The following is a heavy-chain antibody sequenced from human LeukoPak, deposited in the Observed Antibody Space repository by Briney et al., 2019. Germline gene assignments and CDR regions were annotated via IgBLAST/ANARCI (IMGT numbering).Heavy chain of an antibody. V-gene: IGHV4-4*02. J-gene: IGHJ6*03. Sequence: PSETLSLTCAVSGGSISSSNWWSWVRQPPGKGLEWIGYIYYSGSTNYNPSLKSRVTISVDTSKNQFSLKLSSVTAADTAVYYCARVRDGYNFRYYYYYMDVWGKGTTVTVSS. CDR1: GGSISSSNW. D-gene: IGHD5-24*01. CDR3: ARVRDGYNFRYYYYYMDV. CDR2: IYYSGST.